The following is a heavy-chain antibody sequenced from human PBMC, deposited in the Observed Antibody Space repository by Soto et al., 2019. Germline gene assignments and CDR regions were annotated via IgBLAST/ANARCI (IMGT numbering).Heavy chain of an antibody. CDR3: ARDKGIWRYYYYGMDV. CDR2: IYYSGST. V-gene: IGHV4-31*03. J-gene: IGHJ6*02. Sequence: SETLSLTCTVSGGSISSGGYYWSWIRQHPGKGLEWIEYIYYSGSTYYNPSLKSRVTISVDTSKNQFSLKLSSVTAADTAVYYCARDKGIWRYYYYGMDVWGQGTTVTVSS. CDR1: GGSISSGGYY. D-gene: IGHD3-3*01.